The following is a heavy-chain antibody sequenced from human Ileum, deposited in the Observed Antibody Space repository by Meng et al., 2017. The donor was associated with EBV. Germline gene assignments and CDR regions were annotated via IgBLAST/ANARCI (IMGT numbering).Heavy chain of an antibody. CDR1: GDSISSNNW. V-gene: IGHV4-4*02. Sequence: QVQLAESGPGLVKPSGSLSLTCAGSGDSISSNNWWSWVRQPPGKGLEWIGEIYHSGSTNYNPSFKSRVTMSVEKSKNQISLNLSSVTAADTAVYYCASGRDYAWHSWGRGTLVTVSS. CDR2: IYHSGST. CDR3: ASGRDYAWHS. J-gene: IGHJ4*02. D-gene: IGHD4-17*01.